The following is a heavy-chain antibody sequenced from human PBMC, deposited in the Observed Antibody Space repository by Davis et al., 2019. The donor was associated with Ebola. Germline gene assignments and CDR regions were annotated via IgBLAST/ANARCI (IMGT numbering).Heavy chain of an antibody. J-gene: IGHJ4*02. Sequence: AASVKVSCKASGYTFTSYDINWVRQATGQGLEWMGWINAGNGNTKYSQKFQGRVTITRDTSASTAYMELSSLRSEDTAVYYCARLTPTLPDYWGQGTLVTVSS. CDR2: INAGNGNT. V-gene: IGHV1-3*01. CDR3: ARLTPTLPDY. CDR1: GYTFTSYD.